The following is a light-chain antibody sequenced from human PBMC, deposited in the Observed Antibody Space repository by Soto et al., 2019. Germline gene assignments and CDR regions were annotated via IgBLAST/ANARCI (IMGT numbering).Light chain of an antibody. CDR2: DNN. CDR1: SSNIGNNY. CDR3: GTWDSSLSANWV. J-gene: IGLJ3*02. V-gene: IGLV1-51*01. Sequence: QSVLTQPPSVSAAPGQKVTISCSGSSSNIGNNYVSWYQQLPGTAPKLLIYDNNKRPSGIPDRFSGSKSGTSATLGITGPQTGDEADYYCGTWDSSLSANWVFGGGTKLTVL.